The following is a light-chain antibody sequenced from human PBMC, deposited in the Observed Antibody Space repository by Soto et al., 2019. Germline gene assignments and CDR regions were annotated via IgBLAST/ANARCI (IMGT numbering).Light chain of an antibody. Sequence: DIPMTQSPSSLSASVGDRVTITCRASQSISSYLNWYHQKPGKAPKLLIYAASSLQSGVPSRFSGSGSGTDFTLNISSLQPEVFATYYCQQSYSTSITFGQGTLLEI. CDR1: QSISSY. V-gene: IGKV1-39*01. CDR2: AAS. J-gene: IGKJ5*01. CDR3: QQSYSTSIT.